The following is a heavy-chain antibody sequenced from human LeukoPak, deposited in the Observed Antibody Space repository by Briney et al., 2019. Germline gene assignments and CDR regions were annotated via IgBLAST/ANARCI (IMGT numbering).Heavy chain of an antibody. CDR2: ISINTIT. V-gene: IGHV3-53*01. CDR3: AIAQTWDGLFES. Sequence: GGSLTLSCAPSGFALSGNYMSWVRQTPGKGLEWVSFISINTITFYPDSVRGRFTISRETSKNTLLLQMNSLRDEDSAIYYCAIAQTWDGLFESWGQGTLVTVSS. J-gene: IGHJ4*02. D-gene: IGHD1-26*01. CDR1: GFALSGNY.